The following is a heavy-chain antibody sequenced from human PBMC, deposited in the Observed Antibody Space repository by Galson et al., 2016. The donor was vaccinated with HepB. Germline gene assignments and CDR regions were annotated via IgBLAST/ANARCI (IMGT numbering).Heavy chain of an antibody. CDR2: ISYDGSYK. Sequence: SLRLSCAASGFTFTYYAMRWVRQAPGKGLEWVALISYDGSYKYYADSVKGQFTISRDNSKNTLYLQLNSLRADDTAVYYCAKDRALELRSGIDYRGQGTLVTVSS. J-gene: IGHJ4*02. D-gene: IGHD1-7*01. CDR3: AKDRALELRSGIDY. V-gene: IGHV3-30*18. CDR1: GFTFTYYA.